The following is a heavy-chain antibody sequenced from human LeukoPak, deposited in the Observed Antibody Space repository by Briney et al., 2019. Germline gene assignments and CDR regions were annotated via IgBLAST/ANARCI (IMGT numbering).Heavy chain of an antibody. J-gene: IGHJ4*02. CDR1: GFTFDDYA. Sequence: GGSLRLSCAASGFTFDDYAMHWVRQAPGKGLEWVSGISWNSGSIGYADSVKGRFTISRDNAKNSLYLQMNSLRAEDTALYYCAKVGIVGAGLDYWGQGTLVTVSS. D-gene: IGHD1-26*01. V-gene: IGHV3-9*01. CDR3: AKVGIVGAGLDY. CDR2: ISWNSGSI.